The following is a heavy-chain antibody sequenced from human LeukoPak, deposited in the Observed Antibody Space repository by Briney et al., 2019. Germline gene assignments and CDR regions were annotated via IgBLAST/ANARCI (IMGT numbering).Heavy chain of an antibody. Sequence: GESLQISCKGSGYSFTSYWIGWVRQLPGKGLEWMGIIYPGDSDTRYSPSFQGQVTISADKSISTAYLQWSSLKASDTAMYYCARLISNSWSYYYYYGMDVWGQGTTVTVSS. D-gene: IGHD6-13*01. CDR1: GYSFTSYW. CDR2: IYPGDSDT. CDR3: ARLISNSWSYYYYYGMDV. J-gene: IGHJ6*02. V-gene: IGHV5-51*01.